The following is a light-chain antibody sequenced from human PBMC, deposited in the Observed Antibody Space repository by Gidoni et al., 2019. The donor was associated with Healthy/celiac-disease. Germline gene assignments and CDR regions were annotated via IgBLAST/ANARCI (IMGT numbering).Light chain of an antibody. CDR3: QQYNNWPRGT. Sequence: EIVMTHSPATLSVSPGERATLSCRARQSVSSNLAWYQQKPGQAPRLLISGAATRDTGIPARFSGSGSGTEFTLTISSLQSEDFAVYYCQQYNNWPRGTFGQGTKVEIK. J-gene: IGKJ1*01. CDR1: QSVSSN. V-gene: IGKV3-15*01. CDR2: GAA.